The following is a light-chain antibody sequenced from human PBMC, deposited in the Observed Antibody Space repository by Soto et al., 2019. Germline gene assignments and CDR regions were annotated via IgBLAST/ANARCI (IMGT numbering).Light chain of an antibody. Sequence: EIVLTQSPATLSLSPGERATLSCRASQSVSSYLAWYQQKPGQAPRLLIYDASNRATGIPGRFSGSGSGTDFTLTISSLQPEDFATYYCQQYHSSWTFGQGTKVDIK. J-gene: IGKJ1*01. CDR2: DAS. CDR1: QSVSSY. V-gene: IGKV3-11*01. CDR3: QQYHSSWT.